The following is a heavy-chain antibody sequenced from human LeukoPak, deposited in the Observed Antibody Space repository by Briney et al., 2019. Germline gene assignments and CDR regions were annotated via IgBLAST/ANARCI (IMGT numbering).Heavy chain of an antibody. CDR1: GFTFSSNA. J-gene: IGHJ4*02. Sequence: PGRSLRLSCAASGFTFSSNAMHWVRQAPGKGLEWVAVISYDGSNKYYADSVKGRFTISRDNSKNTLYLQMNSLRAEDTAVYYCARVSSSGWYPDYWGQGTLVTVSS. CDR3: ARVSSSGWYPDY. V-gene: IGHV3-30*04. D-gene: IGHD6-19*01. CDR2: ISYDGSNK.